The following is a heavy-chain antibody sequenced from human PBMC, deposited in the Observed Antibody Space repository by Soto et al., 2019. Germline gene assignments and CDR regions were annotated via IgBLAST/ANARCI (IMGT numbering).Heavy chain of an antibody. Sequence: QVQLQESGPGLVKPSQTLSLTCTVSGGSISSGDYYWSWIRQPPGKGLEWIGYIYYSGSTYYNPSLKSRVTISVDTSKNQFSLKLSSVTAADTAVYYCARGGAEYYDSSGYYYGAFDIWGQGTMVTVSS. J-gene: IGHJ3*02. D-gene: IGHD3-22*01. CDR1: GGSISSGDYY. CDR2: IYYSGST. V-gene: IGHV4-30-4*01. CDR3: ARGGAEYYDSSGYYYGAFDI.